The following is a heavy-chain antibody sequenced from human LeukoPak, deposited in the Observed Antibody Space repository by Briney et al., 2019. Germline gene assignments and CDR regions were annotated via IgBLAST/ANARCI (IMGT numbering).Heavy chain of an antibody. CDR2: INPDDGST. Sequence: PGGSLRLSCAASGFTFRKYWLHWVRQAPGKGLVWVSRINPDDGSTSYADSVKGRFTISRDNSKNTLYLQMNSLRAEDTAVYYCAKDSSLEQLVPFFDYWGQGTLVTVSS. V-gene: IGHV3-74*01. J-gene: IGHJ4*02. D-gene: IGHD6-13*01. CDR1: GFTFRKYW. CDR3: AKDSSLEQLVPFFDY.